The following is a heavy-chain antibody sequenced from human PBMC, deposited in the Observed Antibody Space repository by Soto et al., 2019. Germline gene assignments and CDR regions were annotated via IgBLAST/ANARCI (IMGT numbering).Heavy chain of an antibody. D-gene: IGHD6-19*01. CDR1: GFTFSSYA. CDR3: ASGWYYLDY. V-gene: IGHV3-30-3*01. J-gene: IGHJ4*02. CDR2: ISYDGSNK. Sequence: QVQLVESGGGVVQPGRSLRLSCAASGFTFSSYAMHWVGQAPGKGLEWVAVISYDGSNKYYADSVKGRFTISRDNSKNTLYLQMNSLRAEDTAVYYCASGWYYLDYWGQGTLVTVSS.